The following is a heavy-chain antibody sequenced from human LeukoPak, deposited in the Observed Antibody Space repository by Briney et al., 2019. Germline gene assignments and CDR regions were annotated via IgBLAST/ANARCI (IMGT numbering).Heavy chain of an antibody. CDR1: GGTFSTYT. J-gene: IGHJ4*02. V-gene: IGHV1-2*02. CDR3: ARDRYGDGFAHFDY. CDR2: ITPSGGT. D-gene: IGHD5-24*01. Sequence: ASVKVSCKASGGTFSTYTIRWVRQAPGQGLEWMGWITPSGGTNYPQKFQGRVAITRDTSITTAYMDLSRLTSDDTAVYYCARDRYGDGFAHFDYWGQGALVTVSS.